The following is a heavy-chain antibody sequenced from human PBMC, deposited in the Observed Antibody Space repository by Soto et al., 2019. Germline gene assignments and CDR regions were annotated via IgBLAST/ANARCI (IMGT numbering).Heavy chain of an antibody. D-gene: IGHD5-12*01. CDR3: ASGSVSDY. CDR1: GYPFTCYY. CDR2: INPNSGGT. Sequence: ASVKVSCTASGYPFTCYYMHWVRQAPGQGLEWMGWINPNSGGTNYAQKFQGRVTMTRDTSISTADMELSRLRSDDTAVYSCASGSVSDYWGQGTLVTVSS. V-gene: IGHV1-2*02. J-gene: IGHJ4*02.